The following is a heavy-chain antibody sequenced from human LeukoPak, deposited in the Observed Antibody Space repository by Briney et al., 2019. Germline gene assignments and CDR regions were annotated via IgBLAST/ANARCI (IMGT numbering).Heavy chain of an antibody. Sequence: PGGSLRLSCVASGFTFSTYSMIWARQAPGKGLEWVSAISGSGGSTYYADSVKGRFTISRDNSKNTLYLQMNSLRAEDTAVYYCAKEGFYSSSLYYFDYWGQGTLVTVSS. V-gene: IGHV3-23*01. CDR3: AKEGFYSSSLYYFDY. D-gene: IGHD6-6*01. J-gene: IGHJ4*02. CDR2: ISGSGGST. CDR1: GFTFSTYS.